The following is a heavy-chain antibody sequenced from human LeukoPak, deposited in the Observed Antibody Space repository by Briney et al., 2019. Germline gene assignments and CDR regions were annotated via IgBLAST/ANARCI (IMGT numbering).Heavy chain of an antibody. CDR3: AKGGGSGFGY. Sequence: GGSLRLSCAASGFTFSSSAMSWVRQAPGKGLERVSTISGSGGGTQYADSVKGRFTFSRDNSKNTLSLQMNSLRAEDTAVYYCAKGGGSGFGYWGQGTLVTVSS. CDR2: ISGSGGGT. D-gene: IGHD2-15*01. V-gene: IGHV3-23*01. J-gene: IGHJ4*02. CDR1: GFTFSSSA.